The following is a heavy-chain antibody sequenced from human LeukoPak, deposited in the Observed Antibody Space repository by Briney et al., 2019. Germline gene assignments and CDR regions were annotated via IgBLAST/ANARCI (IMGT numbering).Heavy chain of an antibody. CDR2: ISGSGGST. V-gene: IGHV3-23*01. J-gene: IGHJ4*02. CDR1: GFTVSAYA. CDR3: AKHSGSYYDANFDY. Sequence: GGSLRLSCAASGFTVSAYAMAWVRQAPGKGLEWVSAISGSGGSTYYADSVKGRFTISRDNSKNTLYLQMNSLRAEDTAVYYCAKHSGSYYDANFDYWGQGTLVTVSS. D-gene: IGHD1-26*01.